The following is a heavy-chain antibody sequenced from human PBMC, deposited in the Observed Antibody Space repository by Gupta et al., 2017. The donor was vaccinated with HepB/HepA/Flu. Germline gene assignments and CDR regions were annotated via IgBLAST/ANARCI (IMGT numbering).Heavy chain of an antibody. CDR2: INPDSGGR. J-gene: IGHJ5*02. CDR1: GYTFTDSY. CDR3: ARVGRAEAGGRGYYFDP. V-gene: IGHV1-2*02. Sequence: QVQLVQSGAEVKKPGASVTVSCKASGYTFTDSYMHWVRPAPGQGLEWMGWINPDSGGRSYAQMFQGRVTMTRDTSISTAYMELSRLRFDDTAVYYCARVGRAEAGGRGYYFDPWGQGTLVTVSS. D-gene: IGHD3-22*01.